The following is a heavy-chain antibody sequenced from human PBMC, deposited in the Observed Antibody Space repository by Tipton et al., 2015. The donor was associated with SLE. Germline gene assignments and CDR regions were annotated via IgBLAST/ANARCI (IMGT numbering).Heavy chain of an antibody. J-gene: IGHJ2*01. CDR2: IYTSGST. CDR1: DGSISSYY. Sequence: TLSLTCTVSDGSISSYYWSWIRQPPGKGLEWIGYIYTSGSTNYNPSLKSRVTITVDPSKNQFSLKLSSVTAADTAVYYCARDRRLIAAPSFWWYFDLWGRGTLVTVSS. D-gene: IGHD6-13*01. V-gene: IGHV4-4*08. CDR3: ARDRRLIAAPSFWWYFDL.